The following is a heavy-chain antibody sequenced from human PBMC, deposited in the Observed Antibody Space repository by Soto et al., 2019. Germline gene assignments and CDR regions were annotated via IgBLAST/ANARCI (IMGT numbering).Heavy chain of an antibody. J-gene: IGHJ3*02. CDR3: ARRYSSAFDI. CDR2: IYYTGST. Sequence: SETLSLTCTVSGGSISDYYWSWIRWPPGKGLEWIGYIYYTGSTNYNPSLKSRVTISLDTSKNQFSLKLSSVTAADTAVYYCARRYSSAFDIWGQGTMVTVSS. V-gene: IGHV4-59*08. D-gene: IGHD6-13*01. CDR1: GGSISDYY.